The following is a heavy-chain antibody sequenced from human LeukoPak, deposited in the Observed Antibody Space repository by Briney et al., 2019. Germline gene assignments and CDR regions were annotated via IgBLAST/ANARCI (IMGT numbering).Heavy chain of an antibody. J-gene: IGHJ4*02. D-gene: IGHD4-23*01. Sequence: GASVKVSCKASGYTFTSYYMHWVQQAPGQGLEWMGIINPSGGSTSYAQKFQGRVTMTRDTSTSTVYMELSSLRSEDTAVYYCARVRSYGGNSAPIDYWGQGTLVTVSS. CDR1: GYTFTSYY. V-gene: IGHV1-46*01. CDR3: ARVRSYGGNSAPIDY. CDR2: INPSGGST.